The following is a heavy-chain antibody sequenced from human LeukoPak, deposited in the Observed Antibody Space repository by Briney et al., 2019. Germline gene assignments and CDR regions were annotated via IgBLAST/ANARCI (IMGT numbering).Heavy chain of an antibody. V-gene: IGHV4-4*07. D-gene: IGHD3-3*01. J-gene: IGHJ4*02. CDR2: IYSSGII. CDR1: GGSISSYY. CDR3: ARDTGKSGYPDY. Sequence: SETLSLTCTVSGGSISSYYWSWIRQPAGKAPEWIGRIYSSGIINYNPSLKSRITMSLDNSKNQLSLKLSYVTAADTAVYYCARDTGKSGYPDYWGQGTLVTVSS.